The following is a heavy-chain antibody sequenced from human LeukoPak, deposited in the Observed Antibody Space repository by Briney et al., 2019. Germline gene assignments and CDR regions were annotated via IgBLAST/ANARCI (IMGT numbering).Heavy chain of an antibody. V-gene: IGHV3-23*01. D-gene: IGHD3-10*01. CDR3: AKLTSASGAYGVDV. CDR1: GFTFSSYA. Sequence: PGGSLRLSCAASGFTFSSYAMNWVRRAPGKGLEWVSTISGSGGSKHYADSVEGRFTISRDNSKNTVYLQMNSLRAEDTAIYYCAKLTSASGAYGVDVWGQGTTVTVSS. CDR2: ISGSGGSK. J-gene: IGHJ6*02.